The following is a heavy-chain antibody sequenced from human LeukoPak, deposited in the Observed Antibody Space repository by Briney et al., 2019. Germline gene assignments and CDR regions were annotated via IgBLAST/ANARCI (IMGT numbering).Heavy chain of an antibody. CDR2: INHSGST. D-gene: IGHD6-19*01. CDR1: GGSFSGYY. CDR3: ARGRSSGWHLYSCYFDY. Sequence: SETLSLTCAVYGGSFSGYYWSWIRQPPGKGLEWIGEINHSGSTNYNPSLKSRVTISVDTSKNQFSLKLSSVTAADTAVYYCARGRSSGWHLYSCYFDYWGQGTLVTVSS. V-gene: IGHV4-34*01. J-gene: IGHJ4*02.